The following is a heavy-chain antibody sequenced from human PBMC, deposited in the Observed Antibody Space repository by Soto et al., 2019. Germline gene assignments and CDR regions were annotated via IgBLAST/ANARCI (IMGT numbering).Heavy chain of an antibody. D-gene: IGHD3-3*01. Sequence: TWVRQAAGKGLEWIGEINHSGSTNYNPSLKSRVTISVHTSKNQFSLKLSSVTAADTAVYYCARARKGSGSDYYYHYGMDVWGKGTTVTVSS. V-gene: IGHV4-34*01. CDR2: INHSGST. CDR3: ARARKGSGSDYYYHYGMDV. J-gene: IGHJ6*04.